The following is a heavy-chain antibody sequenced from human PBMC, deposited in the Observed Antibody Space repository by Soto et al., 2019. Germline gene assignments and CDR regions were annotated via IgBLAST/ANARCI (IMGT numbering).Heavy chain of an antibody. J-gene: IGHJ5*02. V-gene: IGHV4-31*03. CDR2: FYSSGSI. CDR1: GYSISVGGSY. CDR3: ARMYSSGSGWFHP. D-gene: IGHD6-19*01. Sequence: LQESGPGLVKPSQTLSLTCFVSGYSISVGGSYWSWIRHHPGKGLEWIGSFYSSGSIIYNPSLRSRVSISGDTSSNQFSMSLTSVTAADTARYYCARMYSSGSGWFHPWGQGTLVTVSS.